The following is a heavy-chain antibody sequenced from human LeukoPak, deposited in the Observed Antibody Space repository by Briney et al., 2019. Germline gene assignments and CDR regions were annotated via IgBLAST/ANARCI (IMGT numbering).Heavy chain of an antibody. D-gene: IGHD3-10*01. CDR1: GGSISSSNW. J-gene: IGHJ5*02. CDR3: ARRITMVLTGNWFDP. CDR2: IYHSGST. V-gene: IGHV4-4*02. Sequence: SGTLSLTCAVSGGSISSSNWWSWARQPPGKGLEWIGEIYHSGSTNYNPSLKSRVTISVDKPKNQFSLKLSSVTAADTAVYYCARRITMVLTGNWFDPWGQGTLVTVSS.